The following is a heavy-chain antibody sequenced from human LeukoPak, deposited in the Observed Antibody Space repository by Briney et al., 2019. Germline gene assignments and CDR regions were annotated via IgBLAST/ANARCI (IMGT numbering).Heavy chain of an antibody. V-gene: IGHV3-7*01. Sequence: GGSLRLSCAASGVTFSSYWMSWVRQAPGKGLEWVANIKEDGSEKYYVDSVKGRFTISRDNAKNSLYLQMNSLRAEDTAVYYCARDHYFNFGYWGQGTLVTVSS. J-gene: IGHJ4*02. CDR3: ARDHYFNFGY. CDR1: GVTFSSYW. CDR2: IKEDGSEK. D-gene: IGHD2/OR15-2a*01.